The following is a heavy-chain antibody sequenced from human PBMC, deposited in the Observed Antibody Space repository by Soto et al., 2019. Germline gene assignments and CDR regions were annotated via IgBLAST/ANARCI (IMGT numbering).Heavy chain of an antibody. CDR3: ARHRQQLEHDAFDI. V-gene: IGHV5-51*01. CDR2: IYPGDSDT. CDR1: GCSLTSYW. J-gene: IGHJ3*02. D-gene: IGHD6-13*01. Sequence: RGESLQISGKGSGCSLTSYWIGWVRQMTGKGLEWMGIIYPGDSDTRYSPSFQGQVTISADKSISTAYLQWSSLKASDTAMYYCARHRQQLEHDAFDIWGQGTMVTVSS.